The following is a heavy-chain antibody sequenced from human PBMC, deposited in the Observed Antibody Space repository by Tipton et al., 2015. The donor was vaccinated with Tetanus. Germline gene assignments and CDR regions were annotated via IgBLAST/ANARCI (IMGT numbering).Heavy chain of an antibody. Sequence: QLVQSGAEVKKPGASVKVSCKASGYTFTSYYMHWVRQAPGQGLEWMGIINPSGGSTSYAQKFQGRVTMTMDTSTSTVYMELSSLRSEDTAVYYCARDRSPTYYDFWSGYADWFDPWGQGTLVTVSS. CDR1: GYTFTSYY. J-gene: IGHJ5*02. CDR3: ARDRSPTYYDFWSGYADWFDP. V-gene: IGHV1-46*01. D-gene: IGHD3-3*01. CDR2: INPSGGST.